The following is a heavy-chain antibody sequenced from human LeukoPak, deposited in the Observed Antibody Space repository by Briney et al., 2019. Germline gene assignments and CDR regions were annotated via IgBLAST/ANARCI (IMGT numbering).Heavy chain of an antibody. Sequence: GASVKVSCKASGDTFSRYAISWVRQAPGQGLQWLGGINHIFGTASYAQKFQVRVTVIADESTSTTNMALTSLTSEDTAVYYCATHPPSQFYFDFWGQGTLVTVSS. CDR2: INHIFGTA. CDR3: ATHPPSQFYFDF. J-gene: IGHJ4*02. D-gene: IGHD5-24*01. CDR1: GDTFSRYA. V-gene: IGHV1-69*13.